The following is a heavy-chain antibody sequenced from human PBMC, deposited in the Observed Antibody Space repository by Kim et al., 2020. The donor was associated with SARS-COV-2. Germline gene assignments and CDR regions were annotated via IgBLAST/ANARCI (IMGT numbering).Heavy chain of an antibody. CDR1: GGTFSSYA. Sequence: SVKVSCKASGGTFSSYAISWVRQAPGQGLEWMGGIIPIFGTANYAQKFQGRVTITADESTSTAYMELSSLRSEDTAVYYCARGYSSGWYPDYYYYYGMDVWGQGTTVTVSS. D-gene: IGHD6-19*01. CDR2: IIPIFGTA. CDR3: ARGYSSGWYPDYYYYYGMDV. V-gene: IGHV1-69*13. J-gene: IGHJ6*02.